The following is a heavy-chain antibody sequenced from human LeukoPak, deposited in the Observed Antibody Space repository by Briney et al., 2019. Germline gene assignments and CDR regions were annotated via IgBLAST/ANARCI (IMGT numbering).Heavy chain of an antibody. CDR3: AGDQEGFDY. Sequence: ASVKVSCKASGYTFTNNYLNWVRQAPGQGLEWMGMIYPRDGSTSYAQNFQGRVTVTRDTSTTTVHMELRGLRSEDTAVYYCAGDQEGFDYWGQGTVVTVSS. V-gene: IGHV1-46*01. CDR2: IYPRDGST. J-gene: IGHJ4*02. CDR1: GYTFTNNY.